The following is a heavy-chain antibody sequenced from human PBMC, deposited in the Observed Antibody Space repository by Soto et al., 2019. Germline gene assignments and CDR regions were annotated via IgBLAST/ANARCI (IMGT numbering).Heavy chain of an antibody. Sequence: SETLSLTCTVSGGSISSGGYYWSWIRQHPGKGLEWIGYIYYSGSTYYNPSLKSRVTISVDTSKNQFSLKLSSVTAADTAVYYCARLVLVGDCYFDYWGQGTLVTVSS. D-gene: IGHD2-21*02. J-gene: IGHJ4*02. CDR1: GGSISSGGYY. CDR3: ARLVLVGDCYFDY. V-gene: IGHV4-31*03. CDR2: IYYSGST.